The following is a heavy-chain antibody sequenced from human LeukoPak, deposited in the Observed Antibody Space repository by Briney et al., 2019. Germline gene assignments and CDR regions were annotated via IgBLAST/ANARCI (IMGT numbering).Heavy chain of an antibody. CDR3: AKVSRSSGYSYFDY. CDR2: ISGGGGGT. V-gene: IGHV3-23*01. CDR1: GFTFSSYA. D-gene: IGHD3-22*01. J-gene: IGHJ4*02. Sequence: GSLRLSCAASGFTFSSYAMSWVRQAPGKGLEWVSAISGGGGGTYYADSVKGRFTISRDNSKNTLYLQMNSLRAEDTAVYYYAKVSRSSGYSYFDYWGQGTLVTVSS.